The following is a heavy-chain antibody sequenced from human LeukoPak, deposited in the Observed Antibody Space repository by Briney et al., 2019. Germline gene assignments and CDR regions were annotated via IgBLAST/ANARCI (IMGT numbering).Heavy chain of an antibody. J-gene: IGHJ3*02. CDR3: ARNYYGHYVDTFDI. Sequence: PSETLSLTCAVYSGSFSGYYWSWIRQPPGKGLEWIGEINHSGSTNYNPSLKSRVTLSVATSKNQFSLKMSSVTAEDTAVYYCARNYYGHYVDTFDIWGQGTMVTVSS. CDR1: SGSFSGYY. CDR2: INHSGST. D-gene: IGHD4-17*01. V-gene: IGHV4-34*01.